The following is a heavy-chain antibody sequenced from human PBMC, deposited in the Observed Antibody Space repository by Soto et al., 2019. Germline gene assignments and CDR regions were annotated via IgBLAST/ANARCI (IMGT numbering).Heavy chain of an antibody. V-gene: IGHV1-18*01. J-gene: IGHJ4*02. CDR3: ARYQPYSTGYYYFDQ. D-gene: IGHD6-19*01. CDR2: ISGHNGHA. CDR1: GYNFTTYG. Sequence: QVQLVQSGAEVKKPGASVKVSCKTSGYNFTTYGVSWVRQAPGQGLEWMGWISGHNGHANYAQTFQGRVTMTTATSTTTAYMELRSLRSDDTAVYSCARYQPYSTGYYYFDQWGQGTLAIVTS.